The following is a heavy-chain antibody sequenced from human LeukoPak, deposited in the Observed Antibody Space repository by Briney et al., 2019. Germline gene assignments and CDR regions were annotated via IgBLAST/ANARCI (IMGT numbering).Heavy chain of an antibody. J-gene: IGHJ4*02. Sequence: GGSLKLSCAASGFTFSSYAMSWVRRAPGKGLEWVSGISGSGGSTYYADSVKGRFTISRDNSKNTLSLQMNSLRAEDTAVYYCAKEGYCSGGDCYTYFDYWGQGTLVTVS. D-gene: IGHD2-15*01. CDR2: ISGSGGST. CDR3: AKEGYCSGGDCYTYFDY. CDR1: GFTFSSYA. V-gene: IGHV3-23*01.